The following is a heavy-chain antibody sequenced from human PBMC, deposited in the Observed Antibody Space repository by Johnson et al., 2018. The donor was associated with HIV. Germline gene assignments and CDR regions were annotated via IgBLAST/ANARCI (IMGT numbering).Heavy chain of an antibody. V-gene: IGHV3-15*01. CDR3: TTGFAAFDI. CDR2: IKSKTDGGTT. J-gene: IGHJ3*02. CDR1: GFTVSSNY. Sequence: VQLVEFGGGVVQPGRSLRLSCAASGFTVSSNYMSWVRQAPGKGLEWVGRIKSKTDGGTTDYAAPVKGRFTISRDDSKNTLYLQINSLKTEDTAVYYCTTGFAAFDIWGQGTMVTVSS.